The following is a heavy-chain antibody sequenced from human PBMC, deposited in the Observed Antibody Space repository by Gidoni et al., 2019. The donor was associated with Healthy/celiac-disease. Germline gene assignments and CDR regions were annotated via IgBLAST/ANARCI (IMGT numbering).Heavy chain of an antibody. CDR1: GGSVSSGSYY. CDR3: ARTRYSSGWYRGYYFDY. V-gene: IGHV4-61*01. J-gene: IGHJ4*02. D-gene: IGHD6-19*01. Sequence: QVQLQESGPGLVKPSETLSLTCTVSGGSVSSGSYYWSWIRQPPGKGLEWIGYIYYSGSTNYNPSLKSRVTISVDTSKNQFSLKLSSVTAADTAVYYCARTRYSSGWYRGYYFDYWGQGTLVTVSS. CDR2: IYYSGST.